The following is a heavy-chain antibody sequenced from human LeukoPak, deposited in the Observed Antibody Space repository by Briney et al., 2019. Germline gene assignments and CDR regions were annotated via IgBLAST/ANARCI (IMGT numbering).Heavy chain of an antibody. CDR1: GGTFSSYA. V-gene: IGHV1-69*13. J-gene: IGHJ5*02. Sequence: SVKVSCKASGGTFSSYAISWVRQAPGQGLEWMGGIIPIFGTANYAQKFQGRVTITADESTSTAYMELSSLRSEDTAVYYCARSGRSGHTSRALTSHPWGQGTLVTVSS. CDR2: IIPIFGTA. D-gene: IGHD6-19*01. CDR3: ARSGRSGHTSRALTSHP.